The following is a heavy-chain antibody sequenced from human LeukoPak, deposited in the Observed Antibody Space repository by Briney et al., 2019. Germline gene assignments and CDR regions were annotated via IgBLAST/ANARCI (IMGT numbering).Heavy chain of an antibody. CDR2: IDPSGGTT. V-gene: IGHV1-46*01. CDR1: GYTFTGYY. J-gene: IGHJ4*01. Sequence: AASVKVSCKASGYTFTGYYIHWVRQAPGQGLEWMGIIDPSGGTTTYAQKFQGRVTMTRDTSTSTVYMELSSLRSDDTAVYYCARDVPTGSYFFDYWGHGTLVTVSS. CDR3: ARDVPTGSYFFDY. D-gene: IGHD3-9*01.